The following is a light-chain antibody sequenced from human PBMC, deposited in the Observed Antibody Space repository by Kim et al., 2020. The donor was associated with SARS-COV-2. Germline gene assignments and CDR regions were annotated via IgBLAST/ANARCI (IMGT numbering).Light chain of an antibody. CDR1: HAISHY. CDR3: QKYDIAPWT. CDR2: AAS. J-gene: IGKJ1*01. V-gene: IGKV1-27*01. Sequence: ASVGDGVTITCRASHAISHYLAWYQQKPGKVPKLLIYAASTLQSGVPSRFSGSGSGTDFTLTISSLQPEDVATYYCQKYDIAPWTFGQGTKVDIK.